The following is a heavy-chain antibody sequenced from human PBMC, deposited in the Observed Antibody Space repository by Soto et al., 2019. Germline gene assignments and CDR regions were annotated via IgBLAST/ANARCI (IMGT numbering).Heavy chain of an antibody. CDR2: IFNSGTT. CDR3: ALALGPTTGLAS. CDR1: GASTVSHYH. V-gene: IGHV4-31*02. Sequence: SETLSLTCSVSGASTVSHYHWTWIRQPPGKGLEWMGYIFNSGTTFYNPSLTSRLSISMDTPGNHFSLELRAVTAADTAVYYCALALGPTTGLASWGKGTLVPVSS. J-gene: IGHJ4*02. D-gene: IGHD1-26*01.